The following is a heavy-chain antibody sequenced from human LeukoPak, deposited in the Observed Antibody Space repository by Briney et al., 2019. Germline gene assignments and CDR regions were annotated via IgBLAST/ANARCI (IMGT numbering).Heavy chain of an antibody. CDR3: ARAHITDNKFDY. Sequence: SETLSLTCTVSGGSISSSSYYWGWIRQPPGKGLEWIGSIYYSGSTYYNPSLKSRVTISVDTSKNQFSLKLSSMTAADTAVYYCARAHITDNKFDYWGQGTLVTVSS. J-gene: IGHJ4*02. CDR2: IYYSGST. D-gene: IGHD3-16*01. CDR1: GGSISSSSYY. V-gene: IGHV4-39*07.